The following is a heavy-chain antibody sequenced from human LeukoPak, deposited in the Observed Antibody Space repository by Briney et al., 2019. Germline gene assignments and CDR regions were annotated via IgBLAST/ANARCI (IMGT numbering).Heavy chain of an antibody. Sequence: PSETLSLTCTVSGGSISSGGYYWSWIRQPPGKGLEWIGYIYYSGSTNYNPSLKSRVTISVDTSKNQFSLKLSSVTAADTAVYYCALSTGGNWNDDVGPSFDYWGQGTLVTVSS. CDR2: IYYSGST. CDR1: GGSISSGGYY. V-gene: IGHV4-61*08. J-gene: IGHJ4*02. D-gene: IGHD1-1*01. CDR3: ALSTGGNWNDDVGPSFDY.